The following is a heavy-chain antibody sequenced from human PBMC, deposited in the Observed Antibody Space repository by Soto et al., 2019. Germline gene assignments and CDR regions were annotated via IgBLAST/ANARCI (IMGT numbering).Heavy chain of an antibody. CDR2: INHSGRT. J-gene: IGHJ4*02. V-gene: IGHV4-34*01. CDR1: GGSFSGCY. Sequence: PSETLSLTCAVYGGSFSGCYWSWVRHPPGKGLGWIGEINHSGRTNYSPSLKSRVPISVDTSKNQFFLKLSSVTAADTAVYYCARGGGRQLVRTVDYWGQGTLVTVSS. CDR3: ARGGGRQLVRTVDY. D-gene: IGHD6-6*01.